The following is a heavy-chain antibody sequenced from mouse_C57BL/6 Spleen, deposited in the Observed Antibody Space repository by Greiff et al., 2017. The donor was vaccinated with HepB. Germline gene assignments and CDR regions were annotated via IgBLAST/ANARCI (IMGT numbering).Heavy chain of an antibody. CDR3: ARKGYDYEDWYFDV. D-gene: IGHD2-4*01. CDR2: INPYNGGT. CDR1: GYTFTDYY. Sequence: EVQLQQSGPVLVKPGASVKMSCKASGYTFTDYYMNWVKQSHGKSLEWIGVINPYNGGTSYNQKFKGKATLTVDKSSSTAYMELNSLTSEDSAVYYCARKGYDYEDWYFDVWGTGTTVTVSS. J-gene: IGHJ1*03. V-gene: IGHV1-19*01.